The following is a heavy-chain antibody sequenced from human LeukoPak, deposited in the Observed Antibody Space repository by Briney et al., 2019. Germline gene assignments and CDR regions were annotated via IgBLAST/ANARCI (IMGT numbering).Heavy chain of an antibody. CDR1: GFTFSSYA. Sequence: GGSLRLSCAASGFTFSSYAMSWVPQAPGKGLGWVSAISGSGGSTYYADSVKGRFTISRDNSKNTLYLQMNSLRAEDTAVYYCAKGAVLRYFDWLSNWFDPWGQGTLVTVSS. V-gene: IGHV3-23*01. J-gene: IGHJ5*02. D-gene: IGHD3-9*01. CDR3: AKGAVLRYFDWLSNWFDP. CDR2: ISGSGGST.